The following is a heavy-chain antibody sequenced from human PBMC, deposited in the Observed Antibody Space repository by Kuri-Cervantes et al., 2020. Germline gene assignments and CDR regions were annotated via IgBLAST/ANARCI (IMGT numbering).Heavy chain of an antibody. CDR3: AREKHSSGFDY. V-gene: IGHV4-4*02. CDR1: GGSISSSNW. CDR2: IYHSGST. J-gene: IGHJ4*02. Sequence: GSLRLSCAVSGGSISSSNWWSWVRQPPGKGLEWIVEIYHSGSTNYNPSLKSRVTISVDKSKNQFSLKLSSVTAADTAVYYCAREKHSSGFDYWGQGTLVTVSS. D-gene: IGHD6-19*01.